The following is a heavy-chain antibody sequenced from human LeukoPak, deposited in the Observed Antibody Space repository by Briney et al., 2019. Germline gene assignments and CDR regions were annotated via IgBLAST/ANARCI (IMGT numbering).Heavy chain of an antibody. CDR2: MNPNSGNT. CDR1: GYTFTSYD. CDR3: AREDSGSNDAFDI. V-gene: IGHV1-8*03. J-gene: IGHJ3*02. D-gene: IGHD3-22*01. Sequence: GASVKVSCKASGYTFTSYDINWVRQATGQGLEWMGWMNPNSGNTGYAQKFQGRVTITRNTSISTAYMELSSLRSEDMAVYYCAREDSGSNDAFDIWGQGTMVTVSS.